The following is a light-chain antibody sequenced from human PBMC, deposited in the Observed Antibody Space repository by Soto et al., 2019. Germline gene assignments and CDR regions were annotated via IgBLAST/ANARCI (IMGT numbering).Light chain of an antibody. V-gene: IGKV3-20*01. J-gene: IGKJ3*01. CDR2: GAS. Sequence: EVVLTQSPGTLSLSPGDRATLSCRASQSVRSNYLAWYQQKPGQAPRLLIFGASSRATGIPDRFSGSGSGTDLSLTIIRLEPEDFAVYYCQQYGDSPETFGPGTKVDIK. CDR3: QQYGDSPET. CDR1: QSVRSNY.